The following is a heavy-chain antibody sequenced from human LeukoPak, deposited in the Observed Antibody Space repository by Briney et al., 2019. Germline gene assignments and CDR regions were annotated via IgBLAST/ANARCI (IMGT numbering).Heavy chain of an antibody. J-gene: IGHJ4*02. D-gene: IGHD5-12*01. Sequence: SGGSLRLSCAASGFTFSDYYMSWIRQAPGKGLEWVSYISGSTGYTNYADSVKGRFTISRDNAKNSLFLHMNSLRAEDTAVYCCARTNSGYDSFDYWGQGTLVTVSS. CDR1: GFTFSDYY. CDR2: ISGSTGYT. CDR3: ARTNSGYDSFDY. V-gene: IGHV3-11*03.